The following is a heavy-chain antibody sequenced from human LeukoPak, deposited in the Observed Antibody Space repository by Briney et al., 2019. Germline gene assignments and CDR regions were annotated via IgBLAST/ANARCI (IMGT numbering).Heavy chain of an antibody. Sequence: PSETLSLTCTASGGSISSYYCSWIRQPPGKGLEWIGYIYYSGSTNYNPSLKSRVTISVDTSKNQFSLKLSSVTAADTAVYYCASLVSGYCSGGSCSTYYGMDVWGQGTTVTVSS. CDR2: IYYSGST. CDR1: GGSISSYY. D-gene: IGHD2-15*01. J-gene: IGHJ6*02. CDR3: ASLVSGYCSGGSCSTYYGMDV. V-gene: IGHV4-59*08.